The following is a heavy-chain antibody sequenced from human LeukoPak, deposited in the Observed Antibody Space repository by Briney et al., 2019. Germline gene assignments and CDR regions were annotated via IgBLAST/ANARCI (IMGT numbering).Heavy chain of an antibody. D-gene: IGHD6-13*01. J-gene: IGHJ4*02. CDR1: GGSISSGGYS. CDR2: IYQSGST. Sequence: PSQTLSLTCAVSGGSISSGGYSWSWIRQPPGKALEWIGYIYQSGSTYYNPSLKSRVTISVDRSKNQFSLKLSSVTAADTAVYYCGRGGIAAAASGIDYWGQGTLVTVSS. CDR3: GRGGIAAAASGIDY. V-gene: IGHV4-30-2*01.